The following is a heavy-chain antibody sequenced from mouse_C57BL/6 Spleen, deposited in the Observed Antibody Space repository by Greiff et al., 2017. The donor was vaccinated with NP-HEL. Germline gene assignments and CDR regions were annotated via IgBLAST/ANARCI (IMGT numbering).Heavy chain of an antibody. CDR3: ARRIYSNYGGFAY. CDR2: ISSGSSTI. V-gene: IGHV5-17*01. J-gene: IGHJ3*01. CDR1: GFTFSDYG. D-gene: IGHD2-5*01. Sequence: EVQLVESGGGLVKPGGSLKLSCAASGFTFSDYGMHWVRQAPEKGLEWVAYISSGSSTIYYADTVKGRFTISRDNAKNTLFLQMTSLRSEDTAMYYCARRIYSNYGGFAYWGQGTLVTVSA.